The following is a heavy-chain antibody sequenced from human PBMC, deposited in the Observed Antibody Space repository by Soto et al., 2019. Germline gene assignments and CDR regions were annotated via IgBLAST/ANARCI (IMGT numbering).Heavy chain of an antibody. CDR1: GGSIKNTDPN. V-gene: IGHV4-39*01. D-gene: IGHD2-2*01. Sequence: QLQLQESGPGLVKPSETLSLTCTVSGGSIKNTDPNWGWVRQPPGKGLEWIGRVDNTGTTYYNPSLHSRVTISIDTSKTQYSLSVNSVAAADTAVYDSATHTSVSRDGPLTWGQGTLVAVSS. CDR3: ATHTSVSRDGPLT. J-gene: IGHJ5*02. CDR2: VDNTGTT.